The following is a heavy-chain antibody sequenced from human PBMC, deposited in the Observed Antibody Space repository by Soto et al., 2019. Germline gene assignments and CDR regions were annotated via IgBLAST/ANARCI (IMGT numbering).Heavy chain of an antibody. J-gene: IGHJ6*02. CDR2: IYYSGNA. D-gene: IGHD5-18*01. CDR1: GGSISSGDYY. Sequence: SETLSLTCTVSGGSISSGDYYWSWIRQPPGKGLEWIGYIYYSGNAYYNPSLKSRVAISVDTSKNQFSLKVSSVTAADTAVYYCARALIQLWPHYYYGMDVWGQGTTVTVSS. V-gene: IGHV4-30-4*01. CDR3: ARALIQLWPHYYYGMDV.